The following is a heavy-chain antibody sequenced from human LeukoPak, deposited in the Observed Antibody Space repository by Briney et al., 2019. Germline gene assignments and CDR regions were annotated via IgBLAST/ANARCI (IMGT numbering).Heavy chain of an antibody. Sequence: SETLSLTCTVSGGSISSYYWSWIRQPAGKGLEWIGRIYTSGSTNYNPSLKSRVTISVDTSKNQFSLKLSSVTAADTAVYYCARYSSSWYTGYFDYWGQGTLVTVSS. CDR3: ARYSSSWYTGYFDY. D-gene: IGHD6-13*01. CDR2: IYTSGST. CDR1: GGSISSYY. J-gene: IGHJ4*02. V-gene: IGHV4-4*07.